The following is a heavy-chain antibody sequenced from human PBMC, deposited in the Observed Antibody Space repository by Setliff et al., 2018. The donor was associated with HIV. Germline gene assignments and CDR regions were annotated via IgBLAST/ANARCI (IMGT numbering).Heavy chain of an antibody. D-gene: IGHD3-16*01. Sequence: SVKVSCKASGDIFNNNAINWVRQAPGQGLEWMGRIIPIFGLANYARKFQGRVTVTADKSTSTAYLELRSLTTEDTAVYYCARDVTKEMTMFGETIVASRGFFDSGGQGTLVTVSS. CDR3: ARDVTKEMTMFGETIVASRGFFDS. V-gene: IGHV1-69*04. J-gene: IGHJ4*02. CDR2: IIPIFGLA. CDR1: GDIFNNNA.